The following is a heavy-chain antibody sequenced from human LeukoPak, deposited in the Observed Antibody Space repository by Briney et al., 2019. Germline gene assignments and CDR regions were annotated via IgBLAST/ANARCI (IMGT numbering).Heavy chain of an antibody. CDR1: GFTVSSNY. CDR2: IYSGGST. J-gene: IGHJ3*02. V-gene: IGHV3-53*01. D-gene: IGHD3-3*02. Sequence: GGSLRLSCAASGFTVSSNYMSWVRQAPGKGLEWVSVIYSGGSTYYADSVKGRFTISRDNSKNTLYLQMNSLRAEDTAVYYCASIFGVVIHDAFDIWGQGTMVTVSS. CDR3: ASIFGVVIHDAFDI.